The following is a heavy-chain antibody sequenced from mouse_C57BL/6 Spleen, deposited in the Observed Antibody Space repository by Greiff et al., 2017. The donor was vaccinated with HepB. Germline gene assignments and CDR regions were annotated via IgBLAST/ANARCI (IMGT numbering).Heavy chain of an antibody. CDR3: ARGRTEKYFAY. V-gene: IGHV1-64*01. D-gene: IGHD4-1*01. J-gene: IGHJ2*01. CDR1: GYTFTSYW. Sequence: QVQLQQPGAELVKPGASVKLSCKASGYTFTSYWMNWVKQRPGQGLEWIGMIHPNSGSTNYNEKFKGKATLTVDKSSSTAYMQLSSLTSEDAAVYYCARGRTEKYFAYWGQGTTLTVSS. CDR2: IHPNSGST.